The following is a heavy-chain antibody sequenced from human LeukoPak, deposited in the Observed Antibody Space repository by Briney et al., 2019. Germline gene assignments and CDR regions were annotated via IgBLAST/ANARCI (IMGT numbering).Heavy chain of an antibody. V-gene: IGHV3-23*01. CDR1: GFTFSSYA. J-gene: IGHJ4*02. D-gene: IGHD5-24*01. Sequence: PGGSLRLSCAASGFTFSSYAMSWVRQAPGKGLEWVSAISGSGGSTYYADSVKGRFTISRDNSKNTLYLQMNSLRAEDTAVYYCAKAIYEMATPEHYFDYWGQGTLVTVSS. CDR3: AKAIYEMATPEHYFDY. CDR2: ISGSGGST.